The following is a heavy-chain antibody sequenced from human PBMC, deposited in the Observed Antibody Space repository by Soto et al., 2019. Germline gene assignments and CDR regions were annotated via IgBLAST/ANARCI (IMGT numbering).Heavy chain of an antibody. J-gene: IGHJ5*02. D-gene: IGHD5-12*01. CDR3: ARDHGAHRGYDSSTPVGT. CDR2: ISTYHGNT. Sequence: QVQLVQSGAEVKKPGASVKVSCKASGYTYTSYGISWVRQAPGQGLEWMGWISTYHGNTDYPQNLQGRVTMTTDTATSPAYLDLRRFSSDDTAVYSCARDHGAHRGYDSSTPVGTWGQGTLVTVSS. CDR1: GYTYTSYG. V-gene: IGHV1-18*01.